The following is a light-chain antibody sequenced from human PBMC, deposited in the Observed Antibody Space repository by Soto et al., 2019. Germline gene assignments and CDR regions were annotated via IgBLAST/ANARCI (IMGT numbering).Light chain of an antibody. CDR3: QQYNDNWT. J-gene: IGKJ1*01. CDR2: KAS. CDR1: QSISSW. V-gene: IGKV1-5*03. Sequence: DLQMTQSPSTLSASVRDRVTNTCRASQSISSWLAWYQQKPGTAPKLLIYKASTLQSGVPSRFSGSGSGTEFTLTISSLQPDDSATYYCQQYNDNWTFGQGTKV.